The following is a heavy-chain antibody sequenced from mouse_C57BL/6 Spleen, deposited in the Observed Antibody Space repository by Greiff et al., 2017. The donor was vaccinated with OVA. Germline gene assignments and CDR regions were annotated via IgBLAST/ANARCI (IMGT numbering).Heavy chain of an antibody. D-gene: IGHD4-1*01. CDR2: IYPRDGST. V-gene: IGHV1-85*01. J-gene: IGHJ2*01. CDR1: GYTFTSYD. CDR3: ARGVGSPDYYFDY. Sequence: VQVVESGPELVKPGASVKLSCKASGYTFTSYDINWVKQRPGQGLEWIGWIYPRDGSTKYNEKFKVKATLTVDTSSSTAYMELHSLTSEDSAVYFCARGVGSPDYYFDYWGQGTTLTVSS.